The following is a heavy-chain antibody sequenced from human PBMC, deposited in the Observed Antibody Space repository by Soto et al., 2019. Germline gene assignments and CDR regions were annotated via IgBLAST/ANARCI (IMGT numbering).Heavy chain of an antibody. V-gene: IGHV4-4*02. CDR2: IYHSGNT. CDR3: ARRWGEGRVDS. D-gene: IGHD3-10*01. Sequence: QVQLQESGPGLVKPSGTLSLTCAVSGGSISSSNWWSWVRQPPGKGLEWIGEIYHSGNTNYNPSLKXRXTXAXYKSRNQFSLKLSSVTAADTAVYYCARRWGEGRVDSWGQGTLVTVSS. CDR1: GGSISSSNW. J-gene: IGHJ4*02.